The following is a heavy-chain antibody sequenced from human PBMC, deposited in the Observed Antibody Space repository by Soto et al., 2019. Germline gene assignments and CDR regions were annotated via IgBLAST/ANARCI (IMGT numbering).Heavy chain of an antibody. CDR2: ISYDGSNK. J-gene: IGHJ6*02. D-gene: IGHD2-15*01. V-gene: IGHV3-30*18. Sequence: QVHLVESGGGVAQPGRSLRLSCAASGFSFSSYGMHWVRQTPGKGLQWVAVISYDGSNKYSADTVKGRFTISRDNSKNTLYLQMNSLRVEDTAVYYCAKDRPRLLVNHQGSHGMDVWGQGTTVTVSS. CDR3: AKDRPRLLVNHQGSHGMDV. CDR1: GFSFSSYG.